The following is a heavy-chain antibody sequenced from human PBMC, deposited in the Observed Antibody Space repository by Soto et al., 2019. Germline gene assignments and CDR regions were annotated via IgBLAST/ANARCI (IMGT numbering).Heavy chain of an antibody. CDR3: ARAPYYYDSSGYWAY. D-gene: IGHD3-22*01. J-gene: IGHJ4*02. CDR2: SRNKANSYTT. V-gene: IGHV3-72*01. CDR1: GFPFSDHY. Sequence: GGSLSLSCAASGFPFSDHYMDWVRQAPGKGLEWVGRSRNKANSYTTEYAASVRGRFTISRDDSKNTLYLQMNSLRAEDTAVYYCARAPYYYDSSGYWAYWGQGTLVTVSS.